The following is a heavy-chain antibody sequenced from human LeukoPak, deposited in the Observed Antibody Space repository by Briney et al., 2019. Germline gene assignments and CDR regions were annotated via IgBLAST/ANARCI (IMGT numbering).Heavy chain of an antibody. V-gene: IGHV4-38-2*01. CDR3: ARAYHSSWYLNWFDP. CDR1: GYSISSGYY. CDR2: IYQNGNT. J-gene: IGHJ5*02. D-gene: IGHD6-13*01. Sequence: PSETLSLTCAVSGYSISSGYYWGWIRQPPRKGLEWIGSIYQNGNTYYNPSLKSRVTISVDTSKNEFSLKLSSVTAADTAVYYCARAYHSSWYLNWFDPWGQGTLVTVSS.